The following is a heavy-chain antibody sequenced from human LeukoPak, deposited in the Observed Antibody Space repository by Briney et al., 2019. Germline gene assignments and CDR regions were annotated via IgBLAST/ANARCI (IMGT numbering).Heavy chain of an antibody. CDR2: IKSKTDGGTT. CDR1: GFTFSNAW. V-gene: IGHV3-15*01. D-gene: IGHD3-16*02. J-gene: IGHJ4*02. Sequence: GGSLRLSCAASGFTFSNAWINWVRQAPGQGLEWVGRIKSKTDGGTTDYASPVKGRFTISRDESKNTLYLQMNSLKTEDTAVYYCTTDAYDYVWGSYRPLYYFDYWGQGTLVTVSS. CDR3: TTDAYDYVWGSYRPLYYFDY.